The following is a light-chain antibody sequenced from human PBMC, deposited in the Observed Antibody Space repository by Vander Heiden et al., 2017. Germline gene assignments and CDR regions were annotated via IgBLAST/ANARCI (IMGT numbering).Light chain of an antibody. CDR2: GAS. CDR1: QGISTY. V-gene: IGKV1-9*01. Sequence: DIQLTQSPSFLSASVGDRVTITCRASQGISTYLAWYQQKPGKAPNLLISGASTLQSGVPARFSGSGSGTEFTLTISSLQPEDLATYYCQQVKSYPRGFSFGPGTKVDIK. J-gene: IGKJ3*01. CDR3: QQVKSYPRGFS.